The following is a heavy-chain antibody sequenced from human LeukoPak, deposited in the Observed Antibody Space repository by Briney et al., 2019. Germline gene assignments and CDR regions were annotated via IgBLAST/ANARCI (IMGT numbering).Heavy chain of an antibody. CDR2: IYHSGST. Sequence: PSETLSLTCTVSGYSISSGYYWGWIRRPPGKGLEWIGSIYHSGSTYYNPSLKSRVTISVDTSKNQFSLKLNSVTAADTPAYYCARALGAFDIWGQGTMVTVSS. CDR1: GYSISSGYY. V-gene: IGHV4-38-2*02. CDR3: ARALGAFDI. J-gene: IGHJ3*02.